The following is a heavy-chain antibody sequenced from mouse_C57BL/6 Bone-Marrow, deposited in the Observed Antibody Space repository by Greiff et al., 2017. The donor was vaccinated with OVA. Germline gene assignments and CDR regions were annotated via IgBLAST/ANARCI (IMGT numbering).Heavy chain of an antibody. J-gene: IGHJ2*01. CDR3: ARRGTDY. D-gene: IGHD3-3*01. CDR2: IYPGSGNT. Sequence: QVQLKESGAELVRPGASVKLSCKASGYTFTDYYINWVKQRPGQGLEWIARIYPGSGNTYYNEKFKGKATLTAEKSSSTAYMQLSSLTSEDSAVYFCARRGTDYWGQGTTLTVSS. CDR1: GYTFTDYY. V-gene: IGHV1-76*01.